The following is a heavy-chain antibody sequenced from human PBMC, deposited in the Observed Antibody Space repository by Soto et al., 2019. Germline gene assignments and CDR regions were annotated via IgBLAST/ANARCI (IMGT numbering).Heavy chain of an antibody. J-gene: IGHJ4*02. CDR2: INAGNGNT. CDR1: GYTFTSYA. Sequence: ASVKVSCKASGYTFTSYAMHWVRQAPGQRLEWMGWINAGNGNTKYSQKFQGRVTITTDTSASTAYMELRSLRSEDTAVYYCARINGGQWLVDFDYWGQGTLVTVSS. V-gene: IGHV1-3*01. CDR3: ARINGGQWLVDFDY. D-gene: IGHD6-19*01.